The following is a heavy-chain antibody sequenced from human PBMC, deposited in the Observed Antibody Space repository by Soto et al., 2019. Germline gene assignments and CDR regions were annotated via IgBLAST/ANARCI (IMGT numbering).Heavy chain of an antibody. D-gene: IGHD5-12*01. CDR3: ARQMATKFLAY. V-gene: IGHV1-2*02. Sequence: ASVKVSCKASGYTFTGYYMHWVRQAPGQGLEWMGWINPNSGGTNYAQKFQGRVTMTRDTSISTAYMELSRLRSDDTAVYYCARQMATKFLAYPGQRTLVIISA. CDR1: GYTFTGYY. CDR2: INPNSGGT. J-gene: IGHJ4*02.